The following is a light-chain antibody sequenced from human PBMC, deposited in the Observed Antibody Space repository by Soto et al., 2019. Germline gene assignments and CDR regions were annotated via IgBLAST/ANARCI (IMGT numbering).Light chain of an antibody. CDR1: QRISNN. J-gene: IGKJ2*01. CDR3: QEYKNWPPLYT. Sequence: EIVMTQSPATLSVSPGERATLSCRASQRISNNLAWYQQKLGQPPRLLIYRASTRATGVPDRFSGSGSGTEFTLTISSLLSEDVAVYYCQEYKNWPPLYTFGQGTKLEI. CDR2: RAS. V-gene: IGKV3-15*01.